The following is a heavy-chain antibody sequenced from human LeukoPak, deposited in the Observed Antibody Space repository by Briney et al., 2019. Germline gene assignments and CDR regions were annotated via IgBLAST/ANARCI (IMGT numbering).Heavy chain of an antibody. J-gene: IGHJ4*02. V-gene: IGHV3-23*01. D-gene: IGHD2-2*02. CDR1: GFTFSGYA. CDR3: AKDQRIPAAIRHFDY. Sequence: GGSLRLSCAASGFTFSGYAMSWVRQAPGKGLEWVSAISGSGGSTYYADSVKGRFTISRDNSKNTLYLQVNSLRAEDTAVYYCAKDQRIPAAIRHFDYWGQGTLVTVSS. CDR2: ISGSGGST.